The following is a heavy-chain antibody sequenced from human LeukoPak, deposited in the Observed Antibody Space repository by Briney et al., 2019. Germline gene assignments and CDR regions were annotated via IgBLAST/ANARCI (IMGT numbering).Heavy chain of an antibody. Sequence: SETLSLTCAVYGGSFSGYYWSWIRQPPGKGLEWIGKINHSGSTNYNPSLKTRVTISIEKSKNQFSLKLSSVTAADTAVYYCAGAYCGGDCYSGRAFDIWGQGTMVTVSS. CDR2: INHSGST. CDR1: GGSFSGYY. J-gene: IGHJ3*02. D-gene: IGHD2-21*02. V-gene: IGHV4-34*01. CDR3: AGAYCGGDCYSGRAFDI.